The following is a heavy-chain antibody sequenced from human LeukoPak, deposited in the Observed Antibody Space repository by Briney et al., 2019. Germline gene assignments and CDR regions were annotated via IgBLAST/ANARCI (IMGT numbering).Heavy chain of an antibody. CDR2: IYYSGSP. CDR1: GGSLSGYY. CDR3: ASGFRGQLGYFDY. J-gene: IGHJ4*02. Sequence: PSETLSLTCTVSGGSLSGYYWSWIQQPPGKGLEWIGYIYYSGSPNYNPSLKSRVTMSVDTSKNHFSLKLSSVTAADTAVYYCASGFRGQLGYFDYWGQGTLVTVSS. D-gene: IGHD1-1*01. V-gene: IGHV4-59*01.